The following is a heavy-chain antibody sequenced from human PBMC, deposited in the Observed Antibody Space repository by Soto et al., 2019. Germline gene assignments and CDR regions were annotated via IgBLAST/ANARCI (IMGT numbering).Heavy chain of an antibody. J-gene: IGHJ4*02. D-gene: IGHD3-22*01. V-gene: IGHV4-59*01. CDR2: IYYLGRT. Sequence: SEKLSLTYTVDSISTYYWNWIRQTPGKGLEWIGYIYYLGRTNYNRSLKSRVTISIDMSKNQFSLRLNSVTAADTAVYYCAAGTYYYDSNAPLPYWGQGTLVTVS. CDR3: AAGTYYYDSNAPLPY. CDR1: DSISTYY.